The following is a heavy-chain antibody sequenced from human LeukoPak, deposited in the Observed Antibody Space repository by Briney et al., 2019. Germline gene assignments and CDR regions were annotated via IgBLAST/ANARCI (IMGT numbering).Heavy chain of an antibody. V-gene: IGHV3-23*01. CDR3: AKDRAYYSDSSGYYLVRAYDY. CDR1: GFTFSTYA. J-gene: IGHJ4*02. Sequence: GGTLRLSCAASGFTFSTYAMSWVRQAPGKGLEWVSGISGSGGSTFYADSVKGRFTISRDNSKNTLYLQMNSLRAEDTAVYYCAKDRAYYSDSSGYYLVRAYDYWGQGTLVSVSS. D-gene: IGHD3-22*01. CDR2: ISGSGGST.